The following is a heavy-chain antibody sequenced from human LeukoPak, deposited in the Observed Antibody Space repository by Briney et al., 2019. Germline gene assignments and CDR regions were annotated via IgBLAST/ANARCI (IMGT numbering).Heavy chain of an antibody. V-gene: IGHV3-48*03. J-gene: IGHJ4*02. Sequence: PGGSLRLSCAASGYTFSSYEMTWVREAPGKGLEWGSYISRSGSAIYYADSVKGRFTISRDNDKNSLYLQMNSLRAEDTAVYYCASDCNFDYWGQGTLVTVSS. CDR1: GYTFSSYE. CDR3: ASDCNFDY. CDR2: ISRSGSAI.